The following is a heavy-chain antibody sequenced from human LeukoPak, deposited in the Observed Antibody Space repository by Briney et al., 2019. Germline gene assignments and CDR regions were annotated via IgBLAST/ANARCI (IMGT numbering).Heavy chain of an antibody. Sequence: ASVKVSCKASGYTFTSYAMHWVRQAPGQRLEWMGWINAGNGNTKYSQKFQGRVTITRDTSASTAYMELSSLRSEDTAVYYCARDMPGESGSSWYRWFDPWGQGTLVTVSS. CDR1: GYTFTSYA. CDR2: INAGNGNT. D-gene: IGHD6-13*01. J-gene: IGHJ5*02. V-gene: IGHV1-3*01. CDR3: ARDMPGESGSSWYRWFDP.